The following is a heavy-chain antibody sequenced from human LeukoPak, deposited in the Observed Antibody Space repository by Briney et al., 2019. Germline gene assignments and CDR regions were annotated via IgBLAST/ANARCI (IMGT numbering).Heavy chain of an antibody. Sequence: GGSLRLSCAASGFTFSSYAMHWVRQAPGKGLEWVAVISYDRSNKYYADSVKGRFTISRDNSKNTLYLQMNSLRAEDTAVYYCARDPAITGTTNMDVWGKGTTVTVSS. D-gene: IGHD1-20*01. J-gene: IGHJ6*03. CDR2: ISYDRSNK. CDR3: ARDPAITGTTNMDV. CDR1: GFTFSSYA. V-gene: IGHV3-30*04.